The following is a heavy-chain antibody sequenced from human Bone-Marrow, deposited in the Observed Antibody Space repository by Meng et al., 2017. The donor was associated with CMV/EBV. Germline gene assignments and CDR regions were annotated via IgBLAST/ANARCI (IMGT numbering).Heavy chain of an antibody. V-gene: IGHV3-21*01. CDR2: ISSSSSYT. J-gene: IGHJ4*02. Sequence: GGSLRLSCAASGFTFSTYSMQWVRQAPGKGLDWVSSISSSSSYTSYANSVKGRFTISRDNTKESLYLQMNSLRAEDTAVYYCARGQHCGSTSCYKPDSWGQGTLVTVSS. CDR3: ARGQHCGSTSCYKPDS. CDR1: GFTFSTYS. D-gene: IGHD2-2*02.